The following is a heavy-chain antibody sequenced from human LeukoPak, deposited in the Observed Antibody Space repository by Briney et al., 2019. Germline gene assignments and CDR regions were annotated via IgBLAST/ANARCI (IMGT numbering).Heavy chain of an antibody. CDR1: GFTFSDYA. Sequence: PGGSLRLSCAPSGFTFSDYAMNSVRQAPGRGLEWVSTIDSDGSRYYTDSVKGRFTISRDNSKNTQYLKINSLRVEATAVYFCTKGKRGSAYSAADCWDQGTLVTVSS. J-gene: IGHJ4*02. D-gene: IGHD3-3*01. CDR3: TKGKRGSAYSAADC. V-gene: IGHV3-23*05. CDR2: IDSDGSR.